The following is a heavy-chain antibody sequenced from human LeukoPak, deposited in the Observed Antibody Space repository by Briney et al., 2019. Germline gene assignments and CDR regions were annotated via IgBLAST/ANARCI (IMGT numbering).Heavy chain of an antibody. CDR2: IYTSGST. D-gene: IGHD1-26*01. Sequence: PSETLSLTCTVSGGSISSYYWSWIRQPAGKGLEWIGRIYTSGSTNYNPSLKSRVTMSVYTSTNQFSLKLSSVTAADTAMYYCAREGHSGSYGYWGQGTLVTVSS. CDR1: GGSISSYY. V-gene: IGHV4-4*07. CDR3: AREGHSGSYGY. J-gene: IGHJ4*02.